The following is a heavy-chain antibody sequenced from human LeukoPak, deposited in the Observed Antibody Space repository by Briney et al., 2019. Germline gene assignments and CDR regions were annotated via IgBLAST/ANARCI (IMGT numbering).Heavy chain of an antibody. J-gene: IGHJ3*01. CDR3: ARDLSPPPEELRFLEWLHLGSDL. D-gene: IGHD3-3*01. CDR2: ILYEGSNK. CDR1: GFTFSSYA. V-gene: IGHV3-30-3*01. Sequence: GSLRLSCPAPGFTFSSYAMHGVRQPPGRGREWVAVILYEGSNKYYPDSVKGRFTISRDNSKNTLYLQMNSLRAEDTAVYYCARDLSPPPEELRFLEWLHLGSDLWGQGTMVTVSS.